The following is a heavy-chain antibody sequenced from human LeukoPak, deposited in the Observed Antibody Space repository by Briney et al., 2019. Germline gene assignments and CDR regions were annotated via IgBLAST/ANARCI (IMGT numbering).Heavy chain of an antibody. CDR2: ISYDGSNK. CDR1: GFTFSSYG. D-gene: IGHD3-10*01. J-gene: IGHJ4*02. V-gene: IGHV3-30*18. CDR3: AKDPALWFGEPNYYFDY. Sequence: GGSLRLSCAASGFTFSSYGMHWVRQAPGKGLEWVAVISYDGSNKYYADSVKGRFTISRDNSKNTLYLQMNSLRAEDTAVYYCAKDPALWFGEPNYYFDYWGQGTLVTVSS.